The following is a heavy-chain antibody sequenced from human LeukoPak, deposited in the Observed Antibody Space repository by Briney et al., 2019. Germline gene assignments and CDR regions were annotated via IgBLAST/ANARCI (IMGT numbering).Heavy chain of an antibody. Sequence: PGGSLRLSCAASGFTFDDYAMHWVRQAPGKGLEWGSGISWNSGSIGYADSVKGRFTISRDNAKNSLYLQMNSLRAEDTALYYCAKDISFGGPAAPYAFDIWGQGTMVTVSS. J-gene: IGHJ3*02. CDR2: ISWNSGSI. CDR1: GFTFDDYA. CDR3: AKDISFGGPAAPYAFDI. D-gene: IGHD2-2*01. V-gene: IGHV3-9*01.